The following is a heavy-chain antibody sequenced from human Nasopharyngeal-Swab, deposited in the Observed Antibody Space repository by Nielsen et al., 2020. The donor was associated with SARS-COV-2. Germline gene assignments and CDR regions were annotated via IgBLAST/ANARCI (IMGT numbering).Heavy chain of an antibody. D-gene: IGHD1-26*01. V-gene: IGHV1-69*04. J-gene: IGHJ5*02. CDR3: ATGSGSYLDNWFDP. CDR2: IIPILGIA. CDR1: GGTFSRYA. Sequence: SVKVSCKASGGTFSRYAISWVRQAPGQGLEWMGRIIPILGIANYAQKFQGRVTITADKSTSTAYMELSSLRSEDTAVYYCATGSGSYLDNWFDPWGQGTLVTVSS.